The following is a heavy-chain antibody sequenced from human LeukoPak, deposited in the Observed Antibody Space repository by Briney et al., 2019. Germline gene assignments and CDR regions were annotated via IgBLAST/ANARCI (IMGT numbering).Heavy chain of an antibody. CDR2: IYYSGST. CDR3: ARVPYSNFPRYNWFDP. Sequence: SETLSLTCTVSGGSISSYYWSWIRQPPGKGLEWIGYIYYSGSTYYNPSLKSRVTISVDTSKNQFSLKLSSVTAADTAVYYCARVPYSNFPRYNWFDPWGQGTLVTVSS. V-gene: IGHV4-59*08. J-gene: IGHJ5*02. D-gene: IGHD4-11*01. CDR1: GGSISSYY.